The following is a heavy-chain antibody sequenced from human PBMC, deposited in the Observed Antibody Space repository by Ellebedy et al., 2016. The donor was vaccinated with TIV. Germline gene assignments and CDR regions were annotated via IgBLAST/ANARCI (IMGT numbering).Heavy chain of an antibody. V-gene: IGHV3-7*01. Sequence: GESLKISCAASGFTFGSYWMSWVRQAPGKGLEWVATIKQDGSEKNYVDSVKGRLAISRDNARSSLYLQMNSLRAEDTAMYYCSTLSDTGYWGHGTLVTVSS. CDR2: IKQDGSEK. D-gene: IGHD1-1*01. CDR1: GFTFGSYW. CDR3: STLSDTGY. J-gene: IGHJ4*01.